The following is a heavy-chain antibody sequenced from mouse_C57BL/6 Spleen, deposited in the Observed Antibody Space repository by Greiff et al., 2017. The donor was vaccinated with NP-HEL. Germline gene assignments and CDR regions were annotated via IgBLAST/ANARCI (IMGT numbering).Heavy chain of an antibody. J-gene: IGHJ2*01. Sequence: QVQLKQPGAELVKPGASVKLSCKASGYTFTGYWMQWVKQRPGQGLEWIGEIDPSDSYTYYNHKFKGKATLTVDTSSSTAYMQLSSLTSEDSAVYYGASGRGDGYYSDYWGQGTTLTVS. CDR3: ASGRGDGYYSDY. D-gene: IGHD2-3*01. V-gene: IGHV1-50*01. CDR1: GYTFTGYW. CDR2: IDPSDSYT.